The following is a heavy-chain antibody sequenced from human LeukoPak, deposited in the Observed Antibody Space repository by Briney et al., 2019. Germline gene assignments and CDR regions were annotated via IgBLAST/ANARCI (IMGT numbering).Heavy chain of an antibody. V-gene: IGHV3-21*01. CDR1: GFTFSSYS. CDR2: ISSSSSYI. J-gene: IGHJ4*02. CDR3: ARAGSGSFDFDY. D-gene: IGHD3-10*01. Sequence: GGSLRLSCAASGFTFSSYSMNWVRQAPGKGLEWVSSISSSSSYIYYADSVKGRFTISRDNAKNSLYLQMNSLRAEDTAVYYWARAGSGSFDFDYWGQGTLVTVSS.